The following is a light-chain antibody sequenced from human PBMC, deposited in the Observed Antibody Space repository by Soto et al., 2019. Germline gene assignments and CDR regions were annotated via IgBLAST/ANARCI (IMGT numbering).Light chain of an antibody. V-gene: IGLV2-23*01. Sequence: QSVLTQLASVSGSPGQSITISCTGTSSDVGSYKFVSWYQQHPGKAPKLMIYEGSKRPSGVSNRFSGSKSGNTASLTISGLQAEDEADYYCCSYAGSSTLVFGGGTKLTVL. CDR3: CSYAGSSTLV. J-gene: IGLJ2*01. CDR1: SSDVGSYKF. CDR2: EGS.